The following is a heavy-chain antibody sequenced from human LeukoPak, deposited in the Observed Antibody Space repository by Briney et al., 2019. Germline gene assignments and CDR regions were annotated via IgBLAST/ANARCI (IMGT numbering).Heavy chain of an antibody. V-gene: IGHV3-7*03. D-gene: IGHD3-16*01. CDR1: GFTFSSYW. CDR2: INHNGNVN. Sequence: GGSLRLSCAASGFTFSSYWMNWARQAPGKGLEWVASINHNGNVNYYVDSVKGRFTISRDNAKNSLYLQMSNLRAEDTAVNFCARGGGLDVWGQGATVTVSS. CDR3: ARGGGLDV. J-gene: IGHJ6*02.